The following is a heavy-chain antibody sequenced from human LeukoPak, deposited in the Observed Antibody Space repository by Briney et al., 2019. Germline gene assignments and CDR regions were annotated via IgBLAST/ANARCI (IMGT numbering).Heavy chain of an antibody. D-gene: IGHD1-7*01. CDR2: INPNSGGT. Sequence: ASVNVSCKASGYTFTSYGISWVRQAPGQGLEWMGWINPNSGGTNYAQKFQGRVTMTRDTSISTAYMELSRLRSDDTAVYYCATLKLELRNGDYWGQGTLVTVSS. CDR1: GYTFTSYG. CDR3: ATLKLELRNGDY. V-gene: IGHV1-2*02. J-gene: IGHJ4*02.